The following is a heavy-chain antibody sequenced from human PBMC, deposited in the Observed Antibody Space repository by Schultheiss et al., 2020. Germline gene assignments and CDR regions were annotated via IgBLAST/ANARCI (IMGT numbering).Heavy chain of an antibody. CDR1: GGSISSSSYY. J-gene: IGHJ4*02. CDR2: IYTGGNT. Sequence: SETLSLTCTVSGGSISSSSYYWSWIRQPAGKGLEWIGRIYTGGNTNYSPSLKSRVTISVYTSKNQFSLKLTSVTAADTAVYYCARDGDGYNGFDYWGQGTLGNVSS. D-gene: IGHD5-24*01. V-gene: IGHV4-61*02. CDR3: ARDGDGYNGFDY.